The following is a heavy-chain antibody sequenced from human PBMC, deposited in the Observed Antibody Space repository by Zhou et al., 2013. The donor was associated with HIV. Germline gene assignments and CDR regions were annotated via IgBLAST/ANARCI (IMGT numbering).Heavy chain of an antibody. CDR3: ARGGDYCSSTSCYIGPGAD. J-gene: IGHJ4*02. CDR2: IIPIFGTA. V-gene: IGHV1-69*12. CDR1: GGTFSTYA. D-gene: IGHD2-2*02. Sequence: QVQLVQSGAEVKKPGSSVKVSCKASGGTFSTYAISWVRLAPGQGLEWMGGIIPIFGTANYAQKFQGRVTITADESTSTAYMELSSLRSEDTAVYYCARGGDYCSSTSCYIGPGADWGQGTLVTVSS.